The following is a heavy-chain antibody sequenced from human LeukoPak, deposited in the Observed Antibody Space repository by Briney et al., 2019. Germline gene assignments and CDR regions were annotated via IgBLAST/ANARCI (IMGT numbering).Heavy chain of an antibody. D-gene: IGHD3-16*01. V-gene: IGHV5-51*01. J-gene: IGHJ1*01. CDR1: GYSLTSYF. CDR3: ARPGGMDLAGHLPY. Sequence: PGRFLKISRKASGYSLTSYFIVWVRPMPGQGPELVGTVYPADSDTTYSPSFQGQVTISVDKSIKTAYLQRSNLKASDTAMYYCARPGGMDLAGHLPYWGQGTRVTISS. CDR2: VYPADSDT.